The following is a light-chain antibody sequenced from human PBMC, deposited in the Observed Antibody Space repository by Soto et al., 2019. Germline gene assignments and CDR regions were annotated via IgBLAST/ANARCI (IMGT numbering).Light chain of an antibody. J-gene: IGKJ5*01. Sequence: EIVLTQSPATLSLSPGVRATLSCRARQSVKPFLVWYQQRPGQAPRLLIHDASHRAAGIPARFSGSGFGTDFTLTISSLEPEDAAVYYCQQRSNWPPITFGQGTRLEIK. V-gene: IGKV3-11*01. CDR1: QSVKPF. CDR2: DAS. CDR3: QQRSNWPPIT.